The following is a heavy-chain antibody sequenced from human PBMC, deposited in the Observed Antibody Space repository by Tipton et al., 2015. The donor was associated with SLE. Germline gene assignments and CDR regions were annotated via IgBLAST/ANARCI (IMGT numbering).Heavy chain of an antibody. Sequence: GSLRLSCAASGFTFSSYEMNWVRQAPGKGLEWVSYISSSGSTIYYADSVRGRFTISRDNAKNSLFLQMNSLRAEDTAVYYCARGGKWRVGATRGSYAMDVWGQGTTVTVSS. CDR2: ISSSGSTI. CDR3: ARGGKWRVGATRGSYAMDV. J-gene: IGHJ6*02. CDR1: GFTFSSYE. V-gene: IGHV3-48*03. D-gene: IGHD1-26*01.